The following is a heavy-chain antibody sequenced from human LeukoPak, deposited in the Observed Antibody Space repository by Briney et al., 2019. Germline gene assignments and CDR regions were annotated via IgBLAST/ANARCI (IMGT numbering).Heavy chain of an antibody. V-gene: IGHV4-34*01. CDR1: GGSFSGYY. Sequence: SETLSLTCAVYGGSFSGYYWSWIRQPPGKGLEWIGYIYHSGSTYYNPSLKSRVTISVDRSKNQFSLKLSSVTAADTAVYYCATGSTVTFYYYYGMDVWGQGTTVTVSS. J-gene: IGHJ6*02. CDR3: ATGSTVTFYYYYGMDV. D-gene: IGHD4-17*01. CDR2: IYHSGST.